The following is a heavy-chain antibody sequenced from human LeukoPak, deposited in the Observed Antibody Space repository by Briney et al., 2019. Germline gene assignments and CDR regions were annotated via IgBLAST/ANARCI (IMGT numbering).Heavy chain of an antibody. D-gene: IGHD2-8*01. V-gene: IGHV3-21*06. CDR2: ITTSRDQ. J-gene: IGHJ4*02. CDR1: GFIFSDYS. CDR3: ARDSYCPNDVCYDY. Sequence: PGRSLRLSCAASGFIFSDYSMGWVRQAPGKGLEWVSSITTSRDQYHADSVKGRFTVSRDNAKSSVYLQMDSLRADDTAVYYCARDSYCPNDVCYDYWGQGVLVTVS.